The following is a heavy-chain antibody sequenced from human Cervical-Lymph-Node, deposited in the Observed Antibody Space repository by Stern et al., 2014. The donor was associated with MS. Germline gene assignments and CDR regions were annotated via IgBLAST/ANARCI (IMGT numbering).Heavy chain of an antibody. V-gene: IGHV4-4*02. CDR3: ARERQQYCNSEGCSYWYFDL. CDR1: GGSVSSTNW. D-gene: IGHD2/OR15-2a*01. CDR2: IYPSGAS. Sequence: QVQLQESGPGLVKPSGTLSLTCAVSGGSVSSTNWWSWVRQSPGKGLEWIGNIYPSGASNYRPSLRSRVSISLDHSKNHLSLHLTSVTAADTAVYYCARERQQYCNSEGCSYWYFDLWGRGTLVTVSS. J-gene: IGHJ2*01.